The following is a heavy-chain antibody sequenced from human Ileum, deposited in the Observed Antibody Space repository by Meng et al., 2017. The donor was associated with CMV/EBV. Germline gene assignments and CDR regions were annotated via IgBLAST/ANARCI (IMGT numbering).Heavy chain of an antibody. J-gene: IGHJ5*02. V-gene: IGHV4-61*01. CDR3: ARGWGWFDP. Sequence: LPCTVSGGSVSSGNYFWSWLRQPPGKGLEWIGYIYYSGTTSYNPSLKSRVTISIDTSNNELSLKLNSVTVADTAVYYCARGWGWFDPWGQGTLVTVSS. CDR2: IYYSGTT. CDR1: GGSVSSGNYF. D-gene: IGHD3-16*01.